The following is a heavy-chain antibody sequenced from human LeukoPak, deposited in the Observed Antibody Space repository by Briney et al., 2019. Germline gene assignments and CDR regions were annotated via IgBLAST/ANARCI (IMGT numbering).Heavy chain of an antibody. CDR1: GGSISSYY. J-gene: IGHJ4*02. CDR2: IYYSGST. V-gene: IGHV4-59*01. CDR3: AQGGYSYDVPFDY. Sequence: SETLSLTCTVSGGSISSYYWSWIRQPPGKGLEWIGYIYYSGSTNYNPSLKSRVTILVDTSKNQFSMKLNSVTAADTAVYYCAQGGYSYDVPFDYWGQGTLVTVSS. D-gene: IGHD5-18*01.